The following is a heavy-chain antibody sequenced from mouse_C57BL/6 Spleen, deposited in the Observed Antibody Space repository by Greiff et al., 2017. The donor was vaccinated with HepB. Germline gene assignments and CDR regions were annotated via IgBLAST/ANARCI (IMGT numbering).Heavy chain of an antibody. J-gene: IGHJ1*03. CDR3: LIYYYCSRDYWYFDV. CDR2: INPSSGYT. V-gene: IGHV1-4*01. D-gene: IGHD1-1*01. CDR1: GYTFTSYT. Sequence: QVQLQQSGAELARPGASVKMSCKASGYTFTSYTMHWVKQRPGQGLEWIGYINPSSGYTKYNQKFKDKATLTADKSSSTAYMQLSSLTSEDSAVYYCLIYYYCSRDYWYFDVWRTGTTVTVSS.